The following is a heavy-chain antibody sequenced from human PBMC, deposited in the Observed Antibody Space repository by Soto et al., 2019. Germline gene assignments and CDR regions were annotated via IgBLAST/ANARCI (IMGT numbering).Heavy chain of an antibody. D-gene: IGHD4-17*01. CDR2: IWYDGTQK. CDR3: ARAGGTTVTGLWHFDS. V-gene: IGHV3-33*01. J-gene: IGHJ4*02. CDR1: GFTFNTYS. Sequence: QVQLEESGGGVVQPGRSLRLSCEASGFTFNTYSMHWVRQPPGKGLEWLAAIWYDGTQKYYADSVKGRFIISRDNSKKLLDLEMNSLRAEDTAVYYCARAGGTTVTGLWHFDSWGKGTLVTVSS.